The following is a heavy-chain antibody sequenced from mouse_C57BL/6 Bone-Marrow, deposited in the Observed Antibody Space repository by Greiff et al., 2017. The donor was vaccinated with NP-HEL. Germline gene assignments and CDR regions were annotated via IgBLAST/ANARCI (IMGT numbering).Heavy chain of an antibody. D-gene: IGHD2-4*01. CDR3: ARSNMITTGEFAY. V-gene: IGHV1-64*01. CDR2: IHPNSGST. Sequence: QVQLQQPGAELVKPGASVKLSCKASGYTFTSYWMHWVKQRPGQGLEWIGMIHPNSGSTNYNEKFKSKATLTVDKSSSTAYMQLSSLTSEDSAVYYCARSNMITTGEFAYWGQGTLVTVSA. CDR1: GYTFTSYW. J-gene: IGHJ3*01.